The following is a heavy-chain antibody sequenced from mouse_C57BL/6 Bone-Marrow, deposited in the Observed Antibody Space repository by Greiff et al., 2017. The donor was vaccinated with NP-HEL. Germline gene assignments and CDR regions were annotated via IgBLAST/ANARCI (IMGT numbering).Heavy chain of an antibody. CDR2: ISYSGST. CDR3: ARGIFSSYGYFDV. J-gene: IGHJ1*03. Sequence: EVQGVESGPGLAKPSQTLSLTCSVTGYSITSDYWNWIRKFPGNKLEYMGYISYSGSTYYNPSLKSRISITRDTSKNQYYLQLNSVTTEDTATYYCARGIFSSYGYFDVWGTGTTVTVSS. V-gene: IGHV3-8*01. CDR1: GYSITSDY. D-gene: IGHD1-1*01.